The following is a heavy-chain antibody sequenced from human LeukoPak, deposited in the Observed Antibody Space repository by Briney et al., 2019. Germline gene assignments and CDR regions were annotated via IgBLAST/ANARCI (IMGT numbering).Heavy chain of an antibody. CDR3: ATDRNSGKYYDY. D-gene: IGHD1-26*01. CDR2: IWYDGSNK. CDR1: GFTFSSYG. J-gene: IGHJ4*02. Sequence: GGSLRLSCAASGFTFSSYGMHWVRQAPGKGLEWVAVIWYDGSNKYYADSVKGRFTFSRDNSKNTLYLQMDSLRAEDTAVYYCATDRNSGKYYDYWGQGTLVTVSS. V-gene: IGHV3-33*01.